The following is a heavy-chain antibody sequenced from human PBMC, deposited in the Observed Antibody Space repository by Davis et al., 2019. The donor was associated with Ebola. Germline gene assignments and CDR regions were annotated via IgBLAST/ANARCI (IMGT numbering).Heavy chain of an antibody. J-gene: IGHJ5*02. CDR1: GGSFSDYF. CDR3: ARTAKTSVSDSGLGYTYFDP. V-gene: IGHV4-34*01. CDR2: ISHGGVS. Sequence: SETLSLTCAVYGGSFSDYFWSWIRRSPGKGLEWIGKISHGGVSDYNPSLRSRVTISVDTSRDQFSLKMNPVTAAVTAVYYCARTAKTSVSDSGLGYTYFDPWSQGTLVTVSS. D-gene: IGHD1-1*01.